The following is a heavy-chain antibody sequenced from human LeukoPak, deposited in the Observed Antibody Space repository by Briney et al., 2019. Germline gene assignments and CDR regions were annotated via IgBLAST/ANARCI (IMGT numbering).Heavy chain of an antibody. Sequence: QTGGSLRLSCAASGFTFSSYAMSWVRQAPGKGLEWVSAISGSGGSTYYADSVKGRFTISRDNSKNTLYLQMNSLRAEDTAVYYCAKVPYYDILTGQFDYWGQGTLVTVSS. J-gene: IGHJ4*02. CDR1: GFTFSSYA. CDR2: ISGSGGST. D-gene: IGHD3-9*01. CDR3: AKVPYYDILTGQFDY. V-gene: IGHV3-23*01.